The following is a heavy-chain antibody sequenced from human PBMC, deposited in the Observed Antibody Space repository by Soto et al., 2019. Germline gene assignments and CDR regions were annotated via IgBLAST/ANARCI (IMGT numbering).Heavy chain of an antibody. D-gene: IGHD4-17*01. Sequence: EVQLLESGGGLVQPGGSLRLSCAASGFTFSSYAMSWVRQAPGKGLEWVSAISGSGGSTYYADSVKGRFTISRDNSKNTLYLQMNSLRAEDTAVYYCAKDLDGPWVTTVPYSDAFDIWGQGTMVTVSS. CDR2: ISGSGGST. CDR1: GFTFSSYA. CDR3: AKDLDGPWVTTVPYSDAFDI. V-gene: IGHV3-23*01. J-gene: IGHJ3*02.